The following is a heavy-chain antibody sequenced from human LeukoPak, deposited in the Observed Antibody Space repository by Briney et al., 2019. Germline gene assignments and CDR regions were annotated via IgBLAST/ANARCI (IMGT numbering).Heavy chain of an antibody. D-gene: IGHD3-22*01. CDR2: IIPIFGTA. J-gene: IGHJ4*02. CDR1: GGTFSSYA. Sequence: SVKVSCKASGGTFSSYAISWVRQAPGQGLEWMGEIIPIFGTANYAQKFQGRVTITTDESTSTAYMELSSLRSEDTAVYYCARDGGYDSSGYPMDYWGQGTLVTVSS. V-gene: IGHV1-69*05. CDR3: ARDGGYDSSGYPMDY.